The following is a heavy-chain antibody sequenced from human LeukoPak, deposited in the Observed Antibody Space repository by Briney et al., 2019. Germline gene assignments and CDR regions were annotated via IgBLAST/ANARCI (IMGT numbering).Heavy chain of an antibody. CDR3: ARVPHDCSSTSCYNVELWFDP. Sequence: SETLSLTCTVSGGSISSYYWSWLRQPPGKGLEWIGYIYYSGSTNYNPSLKSRVTISVDTSKNQFSLKLSSVTAADTAVYYCARVPHDCSSTSCYNVELWFDPWGQGTLVTVSS. V-gene: IGHV4-59*01. J-gene: IGHJ5*02. CDR2: IYYSGST. D-gene: IGHD2-2*02. CDR1: GGSISSYY.